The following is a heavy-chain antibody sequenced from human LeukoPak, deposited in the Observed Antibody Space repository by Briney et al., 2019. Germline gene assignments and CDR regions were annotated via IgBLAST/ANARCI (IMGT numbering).Heavy chain of an antibody. CDR1: GGSISSSSYY. J-gene: IGHJ6*03. CDR2: IYYSGST. V-gene: IGHV4-61*05. Sequence: SETLSLTCTVSGGSISSSSYYWGWIRQPPGKGLEWIGYIYYSGSTNYNPSLKSRVTISVDTSKNQFSLKLSSVTAADTAVYYCARGSKHYYYYYMDVWGKGTTVTVSS. CDR3: ARGSKHYYYYYMDV. D-gene: IGHD1-26*01.